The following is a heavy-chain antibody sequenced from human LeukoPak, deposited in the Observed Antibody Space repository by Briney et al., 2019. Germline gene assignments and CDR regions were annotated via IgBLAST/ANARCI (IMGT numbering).Heavy chain of an antibody. CDR2: ISNTGSII. CDR1: GFTFSEYY. CDR3: ARGSGRYYIY. D-gene: IGHD3-10*01. V-gene: IGHV3-11*04. Sequence: PGGSLRLSCAASGFTFSEYYMSWIRQAPGKGLEWVSYISNTGSIISYADSVKGRFTISRENAKNSLYLQMNSLRAEDTAVYYCARGSGRYYIYWGQGTLVTVSS. J-gene: IGHJ4*02.